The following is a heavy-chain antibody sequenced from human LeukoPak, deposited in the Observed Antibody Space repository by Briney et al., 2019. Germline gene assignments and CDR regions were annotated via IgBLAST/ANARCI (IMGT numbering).Heavy chain of an antibody. CDR1: GYTFTSYG. CDR3: ATAISGSYRYDAFDI. V-gene: IGHV1-18*01. Sequence: ASVKVSCKASGYTFTSYGISWVRQAPGQGLEWMGWISAYNGNTNYAQKLQGRVTITTDTSTSTAYMELRSLRSDDTAVYYCATAISGSYRYDAFDIWGQGTMVTVSS. J-gene: IGHJ3*02. CDR2: ISAYNGNT. D-gene: IGHD1-26*01.